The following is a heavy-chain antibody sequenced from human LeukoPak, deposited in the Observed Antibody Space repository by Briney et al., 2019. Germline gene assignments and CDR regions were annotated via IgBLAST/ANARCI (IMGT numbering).Heavy chain of an antibody. CDR3: ARDKDDYVWGSYRYYYYYGMDV. Sequence: PGGSLRLSCAASGFTFSSYWMSWVRQAPGKGLEWVVNIKQDGSEKYYVDSVKGRFTISRDNAKNSLYLQMNSLRAEDTAVYYCARDKDDYVWGSYRYYYYYGMDVWGQGTTVTVSS. CDR2: IKQDGSEK. J-gene: IGHJ6*02. V-gene: IGHV3-7*01. CDR1: GFTFSSYW. D-gene: IGHD3-16*02.